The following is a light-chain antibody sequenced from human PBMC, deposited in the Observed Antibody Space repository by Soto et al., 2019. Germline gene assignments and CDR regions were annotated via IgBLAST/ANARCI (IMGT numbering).Light chain of an antibody. Sequence: QSALTQPASVSGSPGQSITISCTGTSSDVGDYNYVSWYQQHPGKAPKLMIYDVSNRPSGVSNRFSGSKSGSTASLTISGLQAEDEADNYCSSYTRSTTRVFGTGTKVTVL. J-gene: IGLJ1*01. CDR3: SSYTRSTTRV. V-gene: IGLV2-14*01. CDR1: SSDVGDYNY. CDR2: DVS.